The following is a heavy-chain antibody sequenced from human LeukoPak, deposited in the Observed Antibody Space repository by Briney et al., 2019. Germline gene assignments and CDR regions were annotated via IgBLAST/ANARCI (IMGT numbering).Heavy chain of an antibody. CDR1: GFTFDDYA. D-gene: IGHD5-12*01. J-gene: IGHJ6*03. Sequence: GGSLRLSCAASGFTFDDYAMHWVRQAPGKGLEWVSGISWNSGNIGYADSVKGRFTISRDNAKNSLYLQMNSLRVEDTALYYCAKEGTVATPGLYYYYYYMDVWGKGTTVTVSS. CDR3: AKEGTVATPGLYYYYYYMDV. V-gene: IGHV3-9*01. CDR2: ISWNSGNI.